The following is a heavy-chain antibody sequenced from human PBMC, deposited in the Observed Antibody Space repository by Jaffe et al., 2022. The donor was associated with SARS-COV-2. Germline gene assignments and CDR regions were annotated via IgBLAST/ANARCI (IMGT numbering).Heavy chain of an antibody. CDR2: ISYDGSNK. D-gene: IGHD3-22*01. J-gene: IGHJ3*02. CDR3: ARDPLPRYDSSDPSTGDAFDI. Sequence: QVQLVESGGGVVQPGRSLRLSCAASGFTFSSYAMHWVRQAPGKGLEWVAVISYDGSNKYYADSVKGRFTISRDNSKNTLYLQMNSLRAEDTAVYYCARDPLPRYDSSDPSTGDAFDIWGQGTMVTVSS. CDR1: GFTFSSYA. V-gene: IGHV3-30-3*01.